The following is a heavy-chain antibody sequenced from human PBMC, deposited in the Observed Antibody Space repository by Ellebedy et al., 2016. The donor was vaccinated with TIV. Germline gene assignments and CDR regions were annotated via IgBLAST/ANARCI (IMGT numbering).Heavy chain of an antibody. D-gene: IGHD3-16*02. CDR3: ARQTIMITFGGVIVPAHGFDP. CDR2: IYYSGST. V-gene: IGHV4-59*08. J-gene: IGHJ5*02. Sequence: SETLSLTCTVSGGSISSYYWSWIRQPPGKGLEWIGYIYYSGSTNYNPSLKSRVTISVDTSKNQFPLKLSSVTAADTAVYYCARQTIMITFGGVIVPAHGFDPWGQGTLVTVSS. CDR1: GGSISSYY.